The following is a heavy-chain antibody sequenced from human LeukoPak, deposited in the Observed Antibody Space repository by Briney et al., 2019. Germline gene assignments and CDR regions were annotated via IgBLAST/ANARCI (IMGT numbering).Heavy chain of an antibody. V-gene: IGHV6-1*01. CDR1: GDSVSSNSAA. Sequence: SQTLSLTCAISGDSVSSNSAAWNWIRQPPSRGLEWLGRTYYRSKWYNDYAESVKSRIIIKPETSKNQFSLQLNSVTPEDTAVYYCARSGDCSGGTCFTGDWGQGTLVTVAS. CDR2: TYYRSKWYN. D-gene: IGHD2-15*01. CDR3: ARSGDCSGGTCFTGD. J-gene: IGHJ4*02.